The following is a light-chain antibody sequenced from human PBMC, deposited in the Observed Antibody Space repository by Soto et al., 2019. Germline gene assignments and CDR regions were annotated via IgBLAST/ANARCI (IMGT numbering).Light chain of an antibody. Sequence: QSALTQPASVSGSPGQSITISCTGTSSDVGGYNYVSWYQQHPANAPKLMIYDVSHRPSGVSNRFSGSKSGNSASLTICGLQAEDEADYYCGSCASSLNRNVFGTGTKLTVL. CDR3: GSCASSLNRNV. CDR1: SSDVGGYNY. J-gene: IGLJ1*01. V-gene: IGLV2-14*01. CDR2: DVS.